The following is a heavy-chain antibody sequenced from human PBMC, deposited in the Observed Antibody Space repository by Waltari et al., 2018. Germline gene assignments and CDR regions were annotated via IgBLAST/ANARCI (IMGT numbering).Heavy chain of an antibody. J-gene: IGHJ4*02. CDR2: VHGSGRS. CDR1: GDSVSSSYW. V-gene: IGHV4-4*02. Sequence: QLRLQESGPRLVKPSGTLSLTCGVFGDSVSSSYWWSWVRQPPGKGLEWIGQVHGSGRSNSNPSFASRVTVSLDTSKNEISLRLSSATASDTAVYYCARDRGRGLYLDSWGPGTQVTVS. CDR3: ARDRGRGLYLDS. D-gene: IGHD2-15*01.